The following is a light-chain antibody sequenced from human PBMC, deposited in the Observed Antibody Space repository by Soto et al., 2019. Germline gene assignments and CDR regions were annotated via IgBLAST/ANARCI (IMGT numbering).Light chain of an antibody. V-gene: IGLV2-23*03. Sequence: QSALTQPASVSGSPGQSITISCTGTSSDVGNYNLVSWYQQHPGKAPKLMIYEGSKRPSGVSNRFSGSKSGNTASLTISGLQVEDEADYFCCSYAGGSTFVVFGGGTKLTVL. CDR3: CSYAGGSTFVV. J-gene: IGLJ2*01. CDR1: SSDVGNYNL. CDR2: EGS.